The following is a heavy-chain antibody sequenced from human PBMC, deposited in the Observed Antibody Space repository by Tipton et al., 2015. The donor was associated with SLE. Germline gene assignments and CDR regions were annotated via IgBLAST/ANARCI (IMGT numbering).Heavy chain of an antibody. CDR2: ISSSSSYI. CDR1: GFTFSSYS. V-gene: IGHV3-21*01. Sequence: SLRLSCAASGFTFSSYSMNWVRQAPGKGLEWVSSISSSSSYIYYADSVKGRFTISRDNAKNSLYLQMNSLRAEDTAVYYCARERRDSSSSPFDYWGQGTLVTVSS. J-gene: IGHJ4*02. CDR3: ARERRDSSSSPFDY. D-gene: IGHD6-13*01.